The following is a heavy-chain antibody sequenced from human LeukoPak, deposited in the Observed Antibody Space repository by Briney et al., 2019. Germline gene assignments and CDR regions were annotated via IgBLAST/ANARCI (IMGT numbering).Heavy chain of an antibody. J-gene: IGHJ4*02. CDR1: DGSISSFY. CDR3: ASARDFGWEGIWN. CDR2: IYYSGST. D-gene: IGHD6-19*01. V-gene: IGHV4-59*08. Sequence: SETLSLPCTVSDGSISSFYWSWIRQPPGKGLEGIGSIYYSGSTNYNPSLKSRVTISVDTSKNQFSLKLSSVTAADTAVYYCASARDFGWEGIWNWGQGTLVTASS.